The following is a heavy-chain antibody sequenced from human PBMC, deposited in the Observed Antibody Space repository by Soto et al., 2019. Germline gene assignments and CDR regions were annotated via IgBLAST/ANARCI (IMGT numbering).Heavy chain of an antibody. D-gene: IGHD6-13*01. J-gene: IGHJ4*02. CDR3: ARMGKDSSSLGY. Sequence: QLQLQESGPGLVKPSETLSLTCTVSGGSISSSSYYWGWIRQPPGKGLEWIGSIYYSGSTYYNPSLKSRVTLSVDTSTNQFSLTLSSVTAADTAVYYCARMGKDSSSLGYWGQGTLVTVSS. CDR1: GGSISSSSYY. V-gene: IGHV4-39*01. CDR2: IYYSGST.